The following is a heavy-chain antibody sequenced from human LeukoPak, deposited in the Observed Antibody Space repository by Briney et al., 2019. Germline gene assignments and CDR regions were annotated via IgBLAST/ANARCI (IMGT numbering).Heavy chain of an antibody. V-gene: IGHV3-7*01. CDR1: GFTFSSYW. J-gene: IGHJ6*02. CDR2: IKQDGGEK. CDR3: ATSRSLANYYYGRDV. Sequence: GGSLRLSCAASGFTFSSYWMSWVRQAPGKGLEWVANIKQDGGEKYYVDSVKGRFTISRDNAKNSLYLQMNSLRAEDTAVYYCATSRSLANYYYGRDVGAQGTRAPVSS.